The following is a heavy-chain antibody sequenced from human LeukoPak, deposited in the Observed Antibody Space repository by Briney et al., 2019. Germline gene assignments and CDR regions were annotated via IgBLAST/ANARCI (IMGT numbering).Heavy chain of an antibody. Sequence: PSETLYLTCTVSGGSISSSSYYWGWVRQPPGRGLEWIGSIYYSGSTYYNPSLKSRVTISVDTSKNQFSLKLSSVTAADTAVYYCAGQSIAARSWDYWGQGTLVTVSS. J-gene: IGHJ4*02. CDR2: IYYSGST. CDR1: GGSISSSSYY. CDR3: AGQSIAARSWDY. D-gene: IGHD6-6*01. V-gene: IGHV4-39*01.